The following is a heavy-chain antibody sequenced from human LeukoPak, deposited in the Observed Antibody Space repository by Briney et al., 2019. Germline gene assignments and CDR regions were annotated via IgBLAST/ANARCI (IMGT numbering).Heavy chain of an antibody. Sequence: GGSLRLSCAASGFTFSSYWMNWVRQAPGKGLEWVAVISYDGSNKYYADSVKGRFTISRDNSKNTLYLQMNSLRAEDTAVYYCARGLQLLMYGMDVWGQGTTVTVSS. CDR1: GFTFSSYW. J-gene: IGHJ6*02. D-gene: IGHD2-2*01. CDR3: ARGLQLLMYGMDV. V-gene: IGHV3-30-3*01. CDR2: ISYDGSNK.